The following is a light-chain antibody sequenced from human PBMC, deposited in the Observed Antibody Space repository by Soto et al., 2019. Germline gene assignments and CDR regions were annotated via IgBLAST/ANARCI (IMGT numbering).Light chain of an antibody. CDR1: QSLLKSTGYNY. CDR3: MQAMQTTPT. CDR2: LGS. V-gene: IGKV2-28*01. Sequence: DIVMTQSPLSLPVTPGEPASISCRSSQSLLKSTGYNYLDWYLQKPGQSPQLLIYLGSNQASGVPDRFSGSGSGTDFTLKISRVEAEDVGVYYCMQAMQTTPTFGQGTKVEIK. J-gene: IGKJ1*01.